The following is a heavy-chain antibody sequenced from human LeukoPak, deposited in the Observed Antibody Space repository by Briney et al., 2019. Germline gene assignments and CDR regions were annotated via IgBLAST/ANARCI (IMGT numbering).Heavy chain of an antibody. CDR3: ARVRTRVTMIVVVIDY. CDR2: ISAYNGNT. V-gene: IGHV1-18*01. D-gene: IGHD3-22*01. J-gene: IGHJ4*02. Sequence: GASVKVSCKASGYTFTSYGISWVRQAPGQGLEWMGWISAYNGNTNYAQKLQGRVTMTTDTSTSTAYMELRSLRSNGTAVYYCARVRTRVTMIVVVIDYWGQGTLVTVSS. CDR1: GYTFTSYG.